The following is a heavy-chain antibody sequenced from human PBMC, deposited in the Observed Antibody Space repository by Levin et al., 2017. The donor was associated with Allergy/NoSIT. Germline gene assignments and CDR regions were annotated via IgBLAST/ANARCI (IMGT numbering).Heavy chain of an antibody. V-gene: IGHV3-7*03. CDR2: IDQDGSQK. D-gene: IGHD5-12*01. CDR3: ARKLRGSSAYDAFDV. Sequence: GESLKISCAATGFTFRDYWMTWVRQTPGRGLEWVANIDQDGSQKYYVDSVKGQFTISRDNAKNSVDLQMNYLRDDDTAVYYCARKLRGSSAYDAFDVWGHGTMVTFSS. J-gene: IGHJ3*01. CDR1: GFTFRDYW.